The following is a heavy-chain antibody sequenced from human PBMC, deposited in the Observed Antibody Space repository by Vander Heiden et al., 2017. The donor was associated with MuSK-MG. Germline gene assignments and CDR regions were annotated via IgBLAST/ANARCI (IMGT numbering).Heavy chain of an antibody. Sequence: QLQLQESGPGLVKPSEPLSLTCPVSGGSLSSRSYYWGWIRQPPGKGLEWIGSIYYSGSTYYNPSIKRRGTISVDTSKNQFALKLSSVTAADTAVYYCALTSGVRGVSISYTNWYFDLWGRVTLVTVSS. CDR2: IYYSGST. CDR3: ALTSGVRGVSISYTNWYFDL. J-gene: IGHJ2*01. D-gene: IGHD3-10*01. V-gene: IGHV4-39*01. CDR1: GGSLSSRSYY.